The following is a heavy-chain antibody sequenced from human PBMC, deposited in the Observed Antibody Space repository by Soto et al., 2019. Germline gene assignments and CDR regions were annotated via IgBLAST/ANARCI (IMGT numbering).Heavy chain of an antibody. D-gene: IGHD6-19*01. CDR1: GFTFSSYT. V-gene: IGHV3-23*01. CDR3: ARAPGHSVHSSGWQIDY. Sequence: EMDLLESGGGLVQPGGSLKLSCAASGFTFSSYTMNWVRQAPGKGLEWVSGVSGRGADKFYADSVKGRFTISRDNSKNTLHLQVNSLRTEDTALYYCARAPGHSVHSSGWQIDYWGQGTLVTVSS. J-gene: IGHJ4*02. CDR2: VSGRGADK.